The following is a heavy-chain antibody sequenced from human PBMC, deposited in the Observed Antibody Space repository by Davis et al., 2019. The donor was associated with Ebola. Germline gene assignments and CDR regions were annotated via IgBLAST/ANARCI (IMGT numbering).Heavy chain of an antibody. D-gene: IGHD6-6*01. CDR3: ARDNRQLDYYYYGMDV. V-gene: IGHV1-3*01. CDR2: SNAGNGNT. CDR1: GYTFTSYA. J-gene: IGHJ6*02. Sequence: ASVKVSCKASGYTFTSYAMHWVRQAPGQRLEWMGWSNAGNGNTKYSQKLQGRVTMTTDTSTSTAYMELRSLRSDDTAVYYCARDNRQLDYYYYGMDVWGQGTTVTVSS.